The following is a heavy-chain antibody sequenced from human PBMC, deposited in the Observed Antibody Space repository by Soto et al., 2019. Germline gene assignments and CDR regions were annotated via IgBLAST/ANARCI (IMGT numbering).Heavy chain of an antibody. CDR2: VYYTGST. V-gene: IGHV4-59*12. CDR1: GGSISGSY. Sequence: SETLSLTCSVSGGSISGSYWSWIRQSPGKGLEWLGYVYYTGSTNYSPSLRSRVSISVDTSKNEFSLRLSSVTVADTAVYFCARKQAGYFSGIDYWGQGTLVTVSS. CDR3: ARKQAGYFSGIDY. D-gene: IGHD2-15*01. J-gene: IGHJ4*02.